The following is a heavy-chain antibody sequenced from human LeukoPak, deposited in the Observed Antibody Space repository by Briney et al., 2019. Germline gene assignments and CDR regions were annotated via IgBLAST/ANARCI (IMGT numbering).Heavy chain of an antibody. D-gene: IGHD3-22*01. J-gene: IGHJ4*02. CDR3: GRVAHNSSGYYFNDY. CDR1: GFTFSTYW. V-gene: IGHV3-74*01. Sequence: TGGSLRLSCTASGFTFSTYWMQWVCQAPGKGLVGVSRINNDESSTNYADAVKGRFIISRDNAKNTLYLQMNSLRAEDTAAYFCGRVAHNSSGYYFNDYWGQGTLVTVSS. CDR2: INNDESST.